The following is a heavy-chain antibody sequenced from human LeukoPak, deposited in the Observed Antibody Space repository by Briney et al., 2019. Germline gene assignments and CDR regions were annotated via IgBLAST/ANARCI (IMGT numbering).Heavy chain of an antibody. CDR2: INPSGGST. D-gene: IGHD5-12*01. V-gene: IGHV1-46*01. CDR1: GYTFTSYY. Sequence: ASVKVSCKASGYTFTSYYMHWVRQAPGQGLEWLGIINPSGGSTSYAQKFQGRVTMTRDTSTSTVYMELSSLRSEDTAVYYCAREDSGYDIDYRGQGTLVTVSS. J-gene: IGHJ4*02. CDR3: AREDSGYDIDY.